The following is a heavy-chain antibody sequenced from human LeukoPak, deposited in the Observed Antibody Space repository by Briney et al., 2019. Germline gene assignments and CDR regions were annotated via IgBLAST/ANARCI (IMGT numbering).Heavy chain of an antibody. D-gene: IGHD6-19*01. V-gene: IGHV3-73*01. J-gene: IGHJ5*02. CDR1: GFTFSGSA. Sequence: GGSLRLSCAASGFTFSGSAMHWVRQASGKGLEWVGRIRSKANSYATAYAASVKGRFTISRDDSKNTAYLQMNSLKTEDTAVYYCARSPSRYSSGWYNWFDPWGQGTLVTVSS. CDR3: ARSPSRYSSGWYNWFDP. CDR2: IRSKANSYAT.